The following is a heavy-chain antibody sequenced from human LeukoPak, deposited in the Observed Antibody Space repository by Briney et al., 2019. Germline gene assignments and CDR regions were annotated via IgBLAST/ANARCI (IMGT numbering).Heavy chain of an antibody. V-gene: IGHV3-30*18. CDR2: ISYDGSNK. CDR3: AKAAAMIVPYYFDY. Sequence: GGSLRLSCAASGFTFSSYGMHWVRQAPGKGLEWVAVISYDGSNKYYADSVKGRFTISRDNSKNTLYLQMNSLRAEDTAVYYCAKAAAMIVPYYFDYWGQGTLVTVSS. D-gene: IGHD3-22*01. CDR1: GFTFSSYG. J-gene: IGHJ4*02.